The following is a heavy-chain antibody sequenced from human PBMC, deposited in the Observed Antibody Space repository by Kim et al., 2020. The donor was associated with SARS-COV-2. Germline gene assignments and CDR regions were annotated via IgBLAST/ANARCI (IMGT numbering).Heavy chain of an antibody. Sequence: ASVKVSCKASGYTFTSYYINWVRQAPGQGLEWMGIINANSGNTSYAQKLQGRVTMTRDTSTSTVYMELSSLRSEDTAVYYCARGGDIVATKWLHWFDPWGQGTLVTVSS. CDR3: ARGGDIVATKWLHWFDP. CDR1: GYTFTSYY. J-gene: IGHJ5*02. D-gene: IGHD5-12*01. CDR2: INANSGNT. V-gene: IGHV1-46*01.